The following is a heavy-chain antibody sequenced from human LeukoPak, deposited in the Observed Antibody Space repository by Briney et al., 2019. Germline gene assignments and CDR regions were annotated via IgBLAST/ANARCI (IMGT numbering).Heavy chain of an antibody. D-gene: IGHD6-13*01. J-gene: IGHJ4*02. CDR3: VKGTSSFAFSRSWYGDY. CDR2: ISSNGDNT. Sequence: QPGGSLRLSCAASGFTFTSYWMHWVRQAPGKGLEYVSAISSNGDNTYYADSVRGRFTISRDNSKNTLYLQMSSLRPEDTAVYYCVKGTSSFAFSRSWYGDYWGQGTPVTVSS. CDR1: GFTFTSYW. V-gene: IGHV3-64D*09.